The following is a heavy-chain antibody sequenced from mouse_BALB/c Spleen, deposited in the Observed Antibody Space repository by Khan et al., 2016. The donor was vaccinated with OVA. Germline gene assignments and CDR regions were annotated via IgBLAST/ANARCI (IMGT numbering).Heavy chain of an antibody. CDR1: GFTFSSYS. V-gene: IGHV5-6*01. CDR2: ISSGGDYT. CDR3: AVHLTGSFAY. J-gene: IGHJ3*01. Sequence: EVELVESGGDLVKPGGSLKLSCAASGFTFSSYSMSWVRQTPDKRLEWVASISSGGDYTYYPDSVKGRFTISRDNAKNTLYLQMSDLKSEDTAMYYWAVHLTGSFAYWGQGTLVTVSA. D-gene: IGHD4-1*01.